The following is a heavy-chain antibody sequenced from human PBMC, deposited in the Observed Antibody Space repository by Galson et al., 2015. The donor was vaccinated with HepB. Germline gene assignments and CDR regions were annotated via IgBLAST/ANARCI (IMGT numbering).Heavy chain of an antibody. CDR1: GFTFSSYA. Sequence: GSLRLSCAASGFTFSSYAMTWVRQAPGKGLEWVSAISGSGGTPYYADSVKGRFTISRDNSKNTLYLQMNSLRAEDTAVYYCAKALGSGRITMIVSLDYWGQGTLVTVSS. V-gene: IGHV3-23*01. D-gene: IGHD3-22*01. CDR3: AKALGSGRITMIVSLDY. J-gene: IGHJ4*02. CDR2: ISGSGGTP.